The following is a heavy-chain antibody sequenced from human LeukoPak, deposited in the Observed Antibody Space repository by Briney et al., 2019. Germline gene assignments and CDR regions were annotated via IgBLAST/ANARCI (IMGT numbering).Heavy chain of an antibody. Sequence: ASVKVSCKASGYTFTSYDINWVRQATGQGLEWMGWMNPNSGNTGYAQKFQGRVTMTRNTSISTACMELSSLRSEDTAVYYCARGLYDSSHYYYYGMDVWGQGTTVTVSS. J-gene: IGHJ6*02. CDR1: GYTFTSYD. V-gene: IGHV1-8*01. CDR3: ARGLYDSSHYYYYGMDV. CDR2: MNPNSGNT. D-gene: IGHD3-22*01.